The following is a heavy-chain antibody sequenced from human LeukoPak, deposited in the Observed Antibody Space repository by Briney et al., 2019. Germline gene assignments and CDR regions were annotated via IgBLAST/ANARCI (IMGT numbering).Heavy chain of an antibody. CDR2: IMPILGIA. V-gene: IGHV1-69*04. J-gene: IGHJ4*02. CDR3: AREDSRHVQSDY. D-gene: IGHD3-22*01. Sequence: SVTVTCKASGGTFSSYAISWVRQAPGQGLEWMGRIMPILGIANYAQKFHGRVTITVEKSTSTAYMELSSLRSGDTVVYYCAREDSRHVQSDYWGQGTLVTVS. CDR1: GGTFSSYA.